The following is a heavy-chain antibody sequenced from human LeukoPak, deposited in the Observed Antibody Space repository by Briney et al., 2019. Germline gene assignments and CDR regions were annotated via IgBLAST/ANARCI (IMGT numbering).Heavy chain of an antibody. D-gene: IGHD3-22*01. CDR1: GGSISSYY. V-gene: IGHV4-59*01. Sequence: SETLSLTCTVSGGSISSYYWSWIRQPPGKGLEWIGYIYYSGSTNYNPSLKSRVTISVDTSKNQFSLKLSSVTAADTAVYYCARGLDYFDSSGYVDYWGQGTLVTVSS. CDR2: IYYSGST. CDR3: ARGLDYFDSSGYVDY. J-gene: IGHJ4*02.